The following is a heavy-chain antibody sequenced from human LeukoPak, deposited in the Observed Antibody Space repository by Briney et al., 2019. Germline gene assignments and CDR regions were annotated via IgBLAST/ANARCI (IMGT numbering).Heavy chain of an antibody. D-gene: IGHD1-26*01. Sequence: RTGGSLRLSCAASGFSFSRYYMSWVRQTPGKALEWISYIPTSGISVHYADSVRGRFTASRDDAKNSLHLQMDGLRVEDTAVYYCARAVGLGPGAHFDQWGQGALVIVSS. CDR1: GFSFSRYY. CDR3: ARAVGLGPGAHFDQ. V-gene: IGHV3-11*01. CDR2: IPTSGISV. J-gene: IGHJ4*02.